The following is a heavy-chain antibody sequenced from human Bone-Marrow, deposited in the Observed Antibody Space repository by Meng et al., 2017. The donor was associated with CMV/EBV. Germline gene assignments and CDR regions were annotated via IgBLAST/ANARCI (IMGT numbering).Heavy chain of an antibody. J-gene: IGHJ5*01. CDR3: AGDIEARHWFDS. V-gene: IGHV3-7*01. CDR1: GFTFSSYW. Sequence: GESLKISCAGSGFTFSSYWMSWVRQAPGKGLEWVANIKQDGSEKYYVDSVKGRFTISRDNAKNSLSLQMNSLRAEDTAVYYCAGDIEARHWFDSWGQGTLVTVSS. CDR2: IKQDGSEK.